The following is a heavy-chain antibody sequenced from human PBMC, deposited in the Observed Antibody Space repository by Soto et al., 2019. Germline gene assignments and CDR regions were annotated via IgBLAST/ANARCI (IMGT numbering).Heavy chain of an antibody. CDR3: ARLEGLATISYYFDF. CDR1: GGSISSDYY. V-gene: IGHV4-39*01. D-gene: IGHD3-9*01. Sequence: SETLSLTCTVSGGSISSDYYWGWIRQPPGKGLEWLGNIYYSGITYYNPSLKSRVTISVDTSKNQFSLKLSSLTAADTAVYYCARLEGLATISYYFDFWGQGTLVTVSS. CDR2: IYYSGIT. J-gene: IGHJ4*02.